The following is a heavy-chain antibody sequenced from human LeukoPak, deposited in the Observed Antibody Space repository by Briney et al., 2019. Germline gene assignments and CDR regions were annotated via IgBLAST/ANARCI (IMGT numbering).Heavy chain of an antibody. D-gene: IGHD3-22*01. Sequence: ASVKVSCKASGGTFSSYAISWVRQAPGQGLEWMGIINPSGGSTSYAQKFQGRVTMTRDTSTSTVYMELSSLRSEDTAVYYCARDLKRQFYYDSSVEQNPGRWFDPWGQGTLVTVSS. J-gene: IGHJ5*02. CDR3: ARDLKRQFYYDSSVEQNPGRWFDP. CDR2: INPSGGST. CDR1: GGTFSSYA. V-gene: IGHV1-46*01.